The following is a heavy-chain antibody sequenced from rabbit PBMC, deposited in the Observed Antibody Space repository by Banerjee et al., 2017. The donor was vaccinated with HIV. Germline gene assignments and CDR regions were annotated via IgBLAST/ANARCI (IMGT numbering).Heavy chain of an antibody. D-gene: IGHD4-1*01. V-gene: IGHV1S45*01. CDR3: ARRAYSNGWGAFNL. CDR2: IYAGSRSNT. Sequence: QEQLEESGGDLVQPEGSLTLTCTASGFSFSSGYDMCWVRQAPGKGLEWIACIYAGSRSNTYYASWAKGRFTISKTSSTVDLKMTSLTAADTATYFCARRAYSNGWGAFNLWGPGTLVTVS. CDR1: GFSFSSGYD. J-gene: IGHJ4*01.